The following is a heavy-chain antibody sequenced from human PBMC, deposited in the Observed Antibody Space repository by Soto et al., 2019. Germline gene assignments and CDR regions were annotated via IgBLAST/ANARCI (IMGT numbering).Heavy chain of an antibody. CDR3: ARSRSGAVADSFDF. CDR1: GFTFSRYA. Sequence: GGSLRLSCAASGFTFSRYAIHWVRQAPGKGPEWVAVISRDGTNKYYVDSVKGRFTISRDNSRNTLYLQMNSLRHEDAAVYYCARSRSGAVADSFDFWGQGTRVTVSS. J-gene: IGHJ4*02. CDR2: ISRDGTNK. D-gene: IGHD3-10*01. V-gene: IGHV3-30*04.